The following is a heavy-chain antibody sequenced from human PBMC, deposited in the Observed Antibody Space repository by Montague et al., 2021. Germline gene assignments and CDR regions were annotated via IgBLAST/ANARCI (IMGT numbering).Heavy chain of an antibody. D-gene: IGHD1-26*01. J-gene: IGHJ3*01. Sequence: SETLSLTCTVSGDSMTTYKWNWIRQPPGKGLEWIGYIYSSGNTNYNPSLKSRVTISVDTSRNQFSLEVSSVTAADTAMYYCAKEWDGFDFWGHGTMVTVSS. CDR1: GDSMTTYK. CDR2: IYSSGNT. CDR3: AKEWDGFDF. V-gene: IGHV4-59*01.